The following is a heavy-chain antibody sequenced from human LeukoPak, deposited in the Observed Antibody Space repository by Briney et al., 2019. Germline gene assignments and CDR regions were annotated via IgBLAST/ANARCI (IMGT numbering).Heavy chain of an antibody. J-gene: IGHJ4*02. CDR2: TYYNSNWYK. D-gene: IGHD5-24*01. V-gene: IGHV6-1*01. CDR3: ARGWLQSGFDY. CDR1: GDSVSTSSAG. Sequence: SQTLSLTCAISGDSVSTSSAGWNWIRQSPWRGLEWLGRTYYNSNWYKDYAPSVKSRITINPDTSKNHFSLQLNSVTPDDTAVYYCARGWLQSGFDYWGQGTLATVSS.